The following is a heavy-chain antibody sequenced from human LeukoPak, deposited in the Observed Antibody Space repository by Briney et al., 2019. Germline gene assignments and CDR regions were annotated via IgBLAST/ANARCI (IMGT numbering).Heavy chain of an antibody. CDR3: ARERLWSGPNWFDP. CDR1: GGSISSSSYY. CDR2: IYYSGST. D-gene: IGHD3-3*01. J-gene: IGHJ5*02. Sequence: SETLSLTCTVSGGSISSSSYYWGWIRQPPGKGLERIGSIYYSGSTYYNPSLKSRVTISVDTSKNQFSLKLSSVTAADTAVYYCARERLWSGPNWFDPWGQGTLVTVSS. V-gene: IGHV4-39*07.